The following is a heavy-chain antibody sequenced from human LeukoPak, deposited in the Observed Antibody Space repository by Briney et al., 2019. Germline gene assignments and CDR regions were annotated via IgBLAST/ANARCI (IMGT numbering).Heavy chain of an antibody. CDR3: ARFRLYSSTRCSLDY. CDR2: INHSGST. Sequence: SETLSLTCAVYGGSFSGYYWSWIRQPPGKGLEWIGEINHSGSTNYNPSLKSRVTISVDTSKNQLSLKLSSVTAADTAVYYCARFRLYSSTRCSLDYWGQGTLVTVSS. D-gene: IGHD2-2*01. V-gene: IGHV4-34*01. CDR1: GGSFSGYY. J-gene: IGHJ4*02.